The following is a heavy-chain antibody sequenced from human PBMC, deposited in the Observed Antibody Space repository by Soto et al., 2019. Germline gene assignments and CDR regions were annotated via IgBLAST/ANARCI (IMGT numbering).Heavy chain of an antibody. CDR2: IYTSGST. CDR3: ARDVRGTAMVTNWFDP. CDR1: GGSISSYY. Sequence: SETLSLTCTVSGGSISSYYWSWIRQPAGKGLEWIGRIYTSGSTNYNPSLKSRVTMSVDTSKNQFSLKLSSVTAADTAVYYCARDVRGTAMVTNWFDPWGQGTLVTVSS. J-gene: IGHJ5*02. V-gene: IGHV4-4*07. D-gene: IGHD5-18*01.